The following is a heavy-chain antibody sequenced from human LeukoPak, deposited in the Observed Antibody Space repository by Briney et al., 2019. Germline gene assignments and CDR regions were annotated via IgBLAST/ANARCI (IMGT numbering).Heavy chain of an antibody. J-gene: IGHJ5*02. CDR2: IIPVFGTS. D-gene: IGHD1-1*01. V-gene: IGHV1-69*13. Sequence: SVKVSCKASGGTFSSYAISWVRQAPGQGLEWMGGIIPVFGTSNYAQKFQGRVTITADESTSTAYMELSSLRSEDTAMYYCAREGTTDNWFDPWGQGTLVTVSS. CDR1: GGTFSSYA. CDR3: AREGTTDNWFDP.